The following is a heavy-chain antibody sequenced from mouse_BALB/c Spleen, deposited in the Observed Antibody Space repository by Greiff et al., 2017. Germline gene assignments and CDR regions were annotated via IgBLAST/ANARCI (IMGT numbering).Heavy chain of an antibody. CDR1: GFSLTSYG. J-gene: IGHJ4*01. V-gene: IGHV2-2*02. D-gene: IGHD2-4*01. CDR2: IWSGGST. CDR3: ARTRDYGFYAMDY. Sequence: VRLQESGPGLVQPSQSLSITCTVSGFSLTSYGVHWVRQSPGKGLEWLGVIWSGGSTDYNAAFISRLSISKDNSKSQVFFKMNSLQANDTAIYYCARTRDYGFYAMDYWGQGTSVTVSS.